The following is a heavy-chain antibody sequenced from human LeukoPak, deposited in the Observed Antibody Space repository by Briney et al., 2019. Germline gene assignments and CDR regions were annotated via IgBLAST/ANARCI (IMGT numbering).Heavy chain of an antibody. CDR1: GFTFSNYW. Sequence: GGSLRLSCAASGFTFSNYWMSWVRQAPGKGLEWVANIKQEGSEKDYVDSVKGRFTISRDNSKNTLYLQMNSLRAEDTAVYYCAKDFSYSSGWYVPRGYYYMDVWGKGTTVTVSS. D-gene: IGHD6-19*01. V-gene: IGHV3-7*01. J-gene: IGHJ6*03. CDR3: AKDFSYSSGWYVPRGYYYMDV. CDR2: IKQEGSEK.